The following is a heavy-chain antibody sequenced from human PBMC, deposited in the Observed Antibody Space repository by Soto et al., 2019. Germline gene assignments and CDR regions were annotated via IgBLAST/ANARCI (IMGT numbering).Heavy chain of an antibody. CDR3: ARGGRGYSDSSGYYMVPWFDP. Sequence: SETLSLTCTVSGGSISSYYWSWIRQPPGKGLEWIGYIYYSGSTNYNPSLKSRVTISVDTSKNQFSLKLSSVTAADTAVYYCARGGRGYSDSSGYYMVPWFDPWGQGTLVTVSS. D-gene: IGHD3-22*01. CDR2: IYYSGST. J-gene: IGHJ5*02. V-gene: IGHV4-59*01. CDR1: GGSISSYY.